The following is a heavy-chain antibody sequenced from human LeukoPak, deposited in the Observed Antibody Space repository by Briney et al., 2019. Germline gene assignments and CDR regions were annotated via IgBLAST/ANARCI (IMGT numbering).Heavy chain of an antibody. J-gene: IGHJ4*02. CDR1: GYTFTTFP. CDR2: TNTTTGNP. CDR3: ARGHDTTGYFAY. V-gene: IGHV7-4-1*02. Sequence: ASVKVSCKPSGYTFTTFPINWVRQAPGQGLEWMGWTNTTTGNPTYAQGLTGQFVFSLDTSVSTAYLQITSLKTEDIGVYYCARGHDTTGYFAYWGQGSLVTVSS. D-gene: IGHD3-9*01.